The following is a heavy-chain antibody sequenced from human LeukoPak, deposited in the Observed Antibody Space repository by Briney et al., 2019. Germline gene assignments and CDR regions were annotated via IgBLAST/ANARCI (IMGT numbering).Heavy chain of an antibody. Sequence: GALRLSCAAFGFTFKIYTMSWVRQAPGKGLEWVSAISGSGGSTYYADSVKGRFTISRDNSKNTLYLQMNSLRAEDTAVYYCAKDADSGYGYHFDYWGQGTLVTVSS. CDR3: AKDADSGYGYHFDY. CDR1: GFTFKIYT. CDR2: ISGSGGST. D-gene: IGHD5-12*01. J-gene: IGHJ4*02. V-gene: IGHV3-23*01.